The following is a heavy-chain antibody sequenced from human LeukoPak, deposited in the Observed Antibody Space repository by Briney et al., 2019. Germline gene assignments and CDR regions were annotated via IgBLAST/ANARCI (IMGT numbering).Heavy chain of an antibody. CDR3: ARSVPDYTRFDY. Sequence: GGSLRLSCVASGFTFSDYAMNWVRQAPGKGLEWVSTFKTNSGQVYYAESVRGRFAISRVNSKNTVYLEMSSLRAEDTALYFCARSVPDYTRFDYWGQGALVTVSS. V-gene: IGHV3-23*01. CDR2: FKTNSGQV. D-gene: IGHD4-11*01. J-gene: IGHJ4*02. CDR1: GFTFSDYA.